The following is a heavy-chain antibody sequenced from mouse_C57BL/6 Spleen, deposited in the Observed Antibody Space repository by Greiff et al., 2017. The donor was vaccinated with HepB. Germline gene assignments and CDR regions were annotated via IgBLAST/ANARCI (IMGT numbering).Heavy chain of an antibody. CDR2: INPYNGGT. D-gene: IGHD2-1*01. V-gene: IGHV1-19*01. J-gene: IGHJ2*01. CDR3: ARQDGNYYFDY. Sequence: EVQLQQSGPVLVKPGASVKMSCKASGYTFTDYYMNWVKQSHGKSLEWIGVINPYNGGTSYNQKFKGKATLTVDKSSSTAYMELNSLTSEDSAVYYCARQDGNYYFDYWGQGTTLTVSS. CDR1: GYTFTDYY.